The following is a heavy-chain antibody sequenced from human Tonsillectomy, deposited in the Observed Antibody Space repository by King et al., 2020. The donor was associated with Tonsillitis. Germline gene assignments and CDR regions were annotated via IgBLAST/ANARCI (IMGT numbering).Heavy chain of an antibody. J-gene: IGHJ6*02. V-gene: IGHV5-51*01. CDR3: AMSWATRRVPDCVMAV. D-gene: IGHD5-24*01. CDR1: GYSFTNYW. CDR2: IYPGDSDS. Sequence: VQLVQSGAEVKKPGESLKISCKGSGYSFTNYWIGWVRQMPGKGLEWMGIIYPGDSDSRYSPSFQGQVTISADKSINTAYLQWSRLKASDTAMYYCAMSWATRRVPDCVMAVWGQGTTVTVSS.